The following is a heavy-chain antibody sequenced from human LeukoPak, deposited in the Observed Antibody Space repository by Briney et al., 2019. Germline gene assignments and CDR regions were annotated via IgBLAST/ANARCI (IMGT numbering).Heavy chain of an antibody. V-gene: IGHV4-39*01. J-gene: IGHJ4*02. D-gene: IGHD3-22*01. CDR3: ARQEGRYSDT. Sequence: SETLSLTCTVSGGSISSSSYYWGWIRQAPGKGLEWIGSIYYSGSTYYNPSLKSRVTISVDTSKNQFSLKLSSVTAADTAVYYCARQEGRYSDTWGQGTLVTVSS. CDR2: IYYSGST. CDR1: GGSISSSSYY.